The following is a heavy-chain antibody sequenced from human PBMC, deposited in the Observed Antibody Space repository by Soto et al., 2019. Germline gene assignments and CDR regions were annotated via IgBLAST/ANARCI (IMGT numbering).Heavy chain of an antibody. V-gene: IGHV3-30*18. CDR1: GFSFRSFG. J-gene: IGHJ4*02. CDR2: NSYDGSNK. CDR3: AKALGELSPESYDY. D-gene: IGHD3-16*02. Sequence: PGGALRLSCAASGFSFRSFGMHWVRQAPGKGLEWVAFNSYDGSNKYYADSVKGRFTISRDSSEKTLYLQMNSLRPEDTAVYYCAKALGELSPESYDYWGQGTLVTVSS.